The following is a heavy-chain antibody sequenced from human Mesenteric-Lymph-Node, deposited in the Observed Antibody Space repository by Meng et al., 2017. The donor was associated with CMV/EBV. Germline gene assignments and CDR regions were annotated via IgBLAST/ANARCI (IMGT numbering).Heavy chain of an antibody. J-gene: IGHJ4*02. Sequence: GGSLRLSCAASGFTFTDYWMSWVRQAPGKGLEWVANIKQDGSEKYYVDSAKGRFTISRDNAKNSLYLQMNSLRAEDTAVYYCVSEGVGSCYDNWGQGTLVTVSS. CDR1: GFTFTDYW. CDR3: VSEGVGSCYDN. V-gene: IGHV3-7*01. D-gene: IGHD2-15*01. CDR2: IKQDGSEK.